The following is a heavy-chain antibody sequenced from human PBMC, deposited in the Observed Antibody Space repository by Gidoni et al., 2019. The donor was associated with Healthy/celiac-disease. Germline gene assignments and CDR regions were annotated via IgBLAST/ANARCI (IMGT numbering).Heavy chain of an antibody. J-gene: IGHJ3*02. CDR2: IYHSGST. D-gene: IGHD5-18*01. V-gene: IGHV4-38-2*02. Sequence: QLQLQESCPGLVKPSATLSLTCAVSGYSISSGYYWGWIRQPPGKGLEWIGSIYHSGSTYYNPSLKSRVTISVDTSKNQFSLKLSSVTAADTAVYYCAREDSYTAFDIWGQGTMVTVSS. CDR1: GYSISSGYY. CDR3: AREDSYTAFDI.